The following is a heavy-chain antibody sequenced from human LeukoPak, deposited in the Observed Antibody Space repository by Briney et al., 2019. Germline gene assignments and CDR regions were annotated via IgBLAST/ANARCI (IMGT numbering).Heavy chain of an antibody. CDR2: ISSNGGIT. J-gene: IGHJ2*01. CDR1: GFPFRNYA. Sequence: GSLRLSCAASGFPFRNYAMHWVRPAPGKGLEYVSAISSNGGITYYANSVKGRFTISRDNSKNTLYLQMGSLRAEDMAVYYCARKWERARYWYFDLWGRGTLVTVSS. CDR3: ARKWERARYWYFDL. D-gene: IGHD1-26*01. V-gene: IGHV3-64*01.